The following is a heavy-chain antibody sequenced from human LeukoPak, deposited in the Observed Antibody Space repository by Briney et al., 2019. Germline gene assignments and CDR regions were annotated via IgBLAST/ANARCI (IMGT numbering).Heavy chain of an antibody. CDR3: AKFRFGELLYYLDF. Sequence: ASVKVSCKTSGYTFTGYYMHWVRQPPGQGLEWMGWINPNSGGTNYAQKFQGRVTMTRDTSISTAYMELSRLRSDDTAVYYCAKFRFGELLYYLDFWGQGTLVTVSS. D-gene: IGHD3-10*01. CDR2: INPNSGGT. CDR1: GYTFTGYY. V-gene: IGHV1-2*02. J-gene: IGHJ4*02.